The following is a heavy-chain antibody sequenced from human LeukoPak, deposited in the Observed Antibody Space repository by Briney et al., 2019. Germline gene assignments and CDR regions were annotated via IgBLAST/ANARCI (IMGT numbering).Heavy chain of an antibody. J-gene: IGHJ4*02. D-gene: IGHD2-2*01. V-gene: IGHV3-9*03. CDR1: GFTFDDYA. CDR3: ARTNIVVVPAATTHTLYYFDY. Sequence: PGGSLRLSXAASGFTFDDYAMHWVRQAPGKGLEWVSGISWNSGSIGYADSVKGRSTISRDNAKNSLYLQMNSLRAEDMALYYCARTNIVVVPAATTHTLYYFDYWGQGTLVTVSS. CDR2: ISWNSGSI.